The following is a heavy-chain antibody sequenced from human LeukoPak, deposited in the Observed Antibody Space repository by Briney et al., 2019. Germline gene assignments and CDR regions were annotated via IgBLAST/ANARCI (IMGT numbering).Heavy chain of an antibody. Sequence: GASVKVSCKASGYTFTGYYMHWVRQAPGQGLEWMGWINPNSGGTNYAQKFQGRVTMTRDTSISTAYMELSRLRSDDTAVYYCARLREYSSSSTRYYFDYWGQGTLVTVSS. CDR3: ARLREYSSSSTRYYFDY. J-gene: IGHJ4*02. V-gene: IGHV1-2*02. D-gene: IGHD6-6*01. CDR2: INPNSGGT. CDR1: GYTFTGYY.